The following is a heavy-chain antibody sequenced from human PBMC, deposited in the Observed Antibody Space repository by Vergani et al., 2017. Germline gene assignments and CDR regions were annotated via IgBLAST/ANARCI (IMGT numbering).Heavy chain of an antibody. Sequence: QVQLQQWGAGLLKPSETLSLTCAVYGGSFSGYYWSWIRQPPGKGLEWIGEINHSGSTNYKPSLKSRVTISVDTSKNQFSLKLSSVTAADTAVYYCARGRSEGLRRWFDPWGQGTLVTVSS. D-gene: IGHD5-12*01. V-gene: IGHV4-34*01. CDR2: INHSGST. CDR1: GGSFSGYY. J-gene: IGHJ5*02. CDR3: ARGRSEGLRRWFDP.